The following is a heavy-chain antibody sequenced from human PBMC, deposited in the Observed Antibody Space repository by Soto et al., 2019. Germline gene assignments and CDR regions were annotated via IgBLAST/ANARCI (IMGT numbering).Heavy chain of an antibody. V-gene: IGHV3-11*01. CDR2: ISNSGRTL. J-gene: IGHJ4*02. CDR3: ARDLVAVSGGVYSSSSGGYFFDF. CDR1: GFTFSDYY. D-gene: IGHD6-6*01. Sequence: QVQLVESGGGLGKPGGSRRLYCAASGFTFSDYYMSWIRQAPGKGLEWVSYISNSGRTLYYADSMKGRFTISRDNAKNSLYLQMNSLRSEDTAVYYCARDLVAVSGGVYSSSSGGYFFDFWGQGNLVTVSS.